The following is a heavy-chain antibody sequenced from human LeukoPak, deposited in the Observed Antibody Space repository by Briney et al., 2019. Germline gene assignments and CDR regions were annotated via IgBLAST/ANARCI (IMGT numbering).Heavy chain of an antibody. CDR2: INPNSGGA. V-gene: IGHV1-2*02. J-gene: IGHJ4*02. CDR3: ARGLGSGGYHFDY. Sequence: ASVKVSCKASGYIFTSYYIHWVRQAPGQGLEWMGSINPNSGGANYAQNFRGRVPMTRDTSISTVYMELSTLTSDDTAVYYCARGLGSGGYHFDYWGQGALVTVSS. CDR1: GYIFTSYY. D-gene: IGHD1-26*01.